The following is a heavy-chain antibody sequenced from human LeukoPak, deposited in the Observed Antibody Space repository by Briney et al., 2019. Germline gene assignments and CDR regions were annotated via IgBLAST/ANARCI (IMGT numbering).Heavy chain of an antibody. CDR1: GFTFSSYA. Sequence: PGGSLRLSCAASGFTFSSYAMHWVREAPGEGLEWVADISYDGSNKYYADSVKGRFTLSRDNSKNTLYLQMNRLRAEDTAVYYCARDLSLGLGGLECGSGSWHAFDIWGEGTMVTVSS. CDR2: ISYDGSNK. D-gene: IGHD3-10*01. J-gene: IGHJ3*02. CDR3: ARDLSLGLGGLECGSGSWHAFDI. V-gene: IGHV3-30-3*01.